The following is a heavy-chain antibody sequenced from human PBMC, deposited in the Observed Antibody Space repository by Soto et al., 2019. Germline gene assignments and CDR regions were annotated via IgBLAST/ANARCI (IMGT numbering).Heavy chain of an antibody. CDR2: IYYSGST. D-gene: IGHD3-3*01. Sequence: SETLSLTCTVSGGTISSYDWSWIRQPPGKGLEWIGYIYYSGSTNYNPSLKSRVTISVDTSKNQFSLKLSSVTAADTAVYYCARGGTIFGVGLGWFDPWGQGTLVTVSS. V-gene: IGHV4-59*01. CDR3: ARGGTIFGVGLGWFDP. J-gene: IGHJ5*02. CDR1: GGTISSYD.